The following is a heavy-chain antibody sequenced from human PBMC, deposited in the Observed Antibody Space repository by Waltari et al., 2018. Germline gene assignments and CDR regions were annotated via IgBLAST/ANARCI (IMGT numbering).Heavy chain of an antibody. CDR2: IFYSGSN. Sequence: QVQLQESGPGLVKPSETLSLTCTVSGGSISSSYWSWIRQPPGKGLGWIGYIFYSGSNNDNPPLKSRFTISVDTSKNQLSRKLSSVTAADTAVYYCARAPSTFLEWLPFDAFDIWGQGTMVTVSS. V-gene: IGHV4-59*01. J-gene: IGHJ3*02. CDR3: ARAPSTFLEWLPFDAFDI. D-gene: IGHD3-3*01. CDR1: GGSISSSY.